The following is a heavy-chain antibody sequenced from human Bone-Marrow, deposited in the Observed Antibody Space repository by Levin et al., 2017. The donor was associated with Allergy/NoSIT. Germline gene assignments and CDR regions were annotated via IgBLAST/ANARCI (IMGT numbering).Heavy chain of an antibody. CDR3: AKDRWGSGSNDY. V-gene: IGHV3-23*01. Sequence: GGSLRLSCAASGFTFSSYTMNWVRQAPGKGLEWVSTIGGSGAVTYYADSVKGRFTISRDNSANTLFLHMNSLRADDTAVYYCAKDRWGSGSNDYWGQGTLVTVSS. CDR2: IGGSGAVT. J-gene: IGHJ4*02. CDR1: GFTFSSYT. D-gene: IGHD6-19*01.